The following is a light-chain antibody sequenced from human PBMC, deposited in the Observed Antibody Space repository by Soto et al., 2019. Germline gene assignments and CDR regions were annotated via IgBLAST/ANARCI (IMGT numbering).Light chain of an antibody. CDR3: QQYNDWPPWT. V-gene: IGKV3D-15*01. CDR1: QTISKN. CDR2: AAS. J-gene: IGKJ1*01. Sequence: EIVLTQSPVTLSLSPGEGATLSCRASQTISKNYLAWYQQKPGQAPRLLIYAASTRATGIPDRFSGSGSATDFTLTINSLQSEDFAVYYCQQYNDWPPWTFGQGTKVDIK.